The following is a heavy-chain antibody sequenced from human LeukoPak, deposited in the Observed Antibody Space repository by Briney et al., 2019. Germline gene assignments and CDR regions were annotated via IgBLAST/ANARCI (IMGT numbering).Heavy chain of an antibody. J-gene: IGHJ4*02. CDR1: GGSISSYS. Sequence: SETLSLTCTVSGGSISSYSWSWIRQPPGKGLEWIGYIFYSAITNYNPSLKSRVSISADTSKNQFSLKLSAVTAADTAVYYCASYYYDSSGYYPTLDYWGQGTLVTVSS. CDR3: ASYYYDSSGYYPTLDY. D-gene: IGHD3-22*01. CDR2: IFYSAIT. V-gene: IGHV4-59*01.